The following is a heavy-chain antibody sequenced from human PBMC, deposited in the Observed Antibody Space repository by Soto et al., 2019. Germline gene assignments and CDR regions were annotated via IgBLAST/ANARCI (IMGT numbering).Heavy chain of an antibody. V-gene: IGHV4-59*01. D-gene: IGHD3-3*01. CDR2: IYYSGST. Sequence: SETLSLTCTVSGGSISSYYWSWVRQPPGKGLEWIGYIYYSGSTNYNPSLKSRVTISVDTSKNQFSLKLTSVTAADTAVYYCARDGGRYYAMDVWGQGTTVTVSS. J-gene: IGHJ6*02. CDR1: GGSISSYY. CDR3: ARDGGRYYAMDV.